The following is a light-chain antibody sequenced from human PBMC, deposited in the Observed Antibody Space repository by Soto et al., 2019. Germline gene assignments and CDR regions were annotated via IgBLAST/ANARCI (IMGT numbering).Light chain of an antibody. J-gene: IGKJ1*01. CDR3: QRYGG. CDR1: QSVSNNY. Sequence: EIVLTQSPGTLCLSPGERATLSCRTSQSVSNNYLAWYQQKPGQAPRLLIYGASSRATGIPDRFSGSGSGTDFTLTISRLEPEDFAVYYCQRYGGFGQGTKVDIK. CDR2: GAS. V-gene: IGKV3-20*01.